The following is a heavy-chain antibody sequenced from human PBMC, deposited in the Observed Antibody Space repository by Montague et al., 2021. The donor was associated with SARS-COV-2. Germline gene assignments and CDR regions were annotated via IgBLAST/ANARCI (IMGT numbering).Heavy chain of an antibody. D-gene: IGHD6-19*01. J-gene: IGHJ3*02. Sequence: SETLSLTCTVSGGSISGYYWSWIRQPPGKGLEWIGYIYYSGSTNYNPPLQSRVTISADTPKNHFSLKLRSVTAADKAVFYCARGSGWMGNAFDIWGQGTMVTVSS. CDR3: ARGSGWMGNAFDI. CDR2: IYYSGST. CDR1: GGSISGYY. V-gene: IGHV4-59*01.